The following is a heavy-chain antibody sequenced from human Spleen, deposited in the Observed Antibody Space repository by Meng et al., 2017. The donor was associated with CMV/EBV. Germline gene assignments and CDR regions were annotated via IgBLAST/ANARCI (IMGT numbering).Heavy chain of an antibody. CDR1: GGSFSGYY. V-gene: IGHV4-34*01. CDR3: ARNTMVRGVITSPDY. J-gene: IGHJ4*02. Sequence: YGGSFSGYYWSWIRQPPGKGLGWIGEINHSGSTNYNPSLKSRVTISVDTSKNQFSLKLSSVTAADTAVYYCARNTMVRGVITSPDYWGQGTLVTVSS. CDR2: INHSGST. D-gene: IGHD3-10*01.